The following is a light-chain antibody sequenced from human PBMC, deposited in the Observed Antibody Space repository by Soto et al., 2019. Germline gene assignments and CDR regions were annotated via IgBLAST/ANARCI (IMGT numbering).Light chain of an antibody. Sequence: DIQMTQSPSTLSASVGDRVTITCRASQSISSWLAWYQQKPGKAPKFLISKASSLESGVPSRFSGSGSGTEFTLTINSLQPDDFATYYCQHYGSYPLSFGGGSKGEIE. J-gene: IGKJ4*01. CDR2: KAS. CDR3: QHYGSYPLS. V-gene: IGKV1-5*03. CDR1: QSISSW.